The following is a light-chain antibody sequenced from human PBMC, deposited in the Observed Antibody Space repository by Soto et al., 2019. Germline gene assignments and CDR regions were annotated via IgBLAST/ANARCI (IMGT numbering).Light chain of an antibody. J-gene: IGKJ3*01. Sequence: IQMTQSPSSLSASVGDRVTITCRASQSVITYLNWYQQKPGRAPKLLIFGASSLQSGVPSRFSGSGSGTDFTLTISSLQPEDFATYYCLQTYTTPFTFGTGTKVDIK. CDR2: GAS. CDR1: QSVITY. V-gene: IGKV1-39*01. CDR3: LQTYTTPFT.